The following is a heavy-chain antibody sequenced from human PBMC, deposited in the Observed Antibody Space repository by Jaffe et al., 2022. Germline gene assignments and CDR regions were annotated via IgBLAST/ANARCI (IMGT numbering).Heavy chain of an antibody. D-gene: IGHD3-10*01. J-gene: IGHJ6*03. Sequence: QVQLVESGGGVVQPGGSLRLSCAASGFTFSSYGMHWVRQAPGKGLEWVAFIRYDGSNKYYADSVKGRFTISRDNSKNTLYLQMNSLRAEDTAVYYCAKDSRNYYGSGSFNYMDVWGKGTTVTVSS. CDR2: IRYDGSNK. V-gene: IGHV3-30*02. CDR1: GFTFSSYG. CDR3: AKDSRNYYGSGSFNYMDV.